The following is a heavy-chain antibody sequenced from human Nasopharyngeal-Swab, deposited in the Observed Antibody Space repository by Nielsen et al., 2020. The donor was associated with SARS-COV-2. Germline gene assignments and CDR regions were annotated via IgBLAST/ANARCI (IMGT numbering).Heavy chain of an antibody. V-gene: IGHV1-24*01. D-gene: IGHD4-17*01. Sequence: ASVKVSWKVSGYTLTELSMHWVRQAPGKGLEWMGGFDPEDGETIYAQKFQGRVTMTEDTSTDTAYMELSSLRSEDTAVYYCARAATVSYAFDIWGQGTMVTVSS. CDR2: FDPEDGET. CDR3: ARAATVSYAFDI. CDR1: GYTLTELS. J-gene: IGHJ3*02.